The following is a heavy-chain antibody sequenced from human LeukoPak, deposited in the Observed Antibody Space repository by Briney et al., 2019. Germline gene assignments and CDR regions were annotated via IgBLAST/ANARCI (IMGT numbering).Heavy chain of an antibody. CDR1: GYSIGVGYY. V-gene: IGHV4-61*08. CDR3: ARARYSSSWYCDY. J-gene: IGHJ4*02. CDR2: IYYSGST. Sequence: SETLSLTCTVSGYSIGVGYYWSWIRQPPGKGLEWIGYIYYSGSTNYNPSLKSRVTISVDTSKYQFSLKLSSVTAADTAVYYCARARYSSSWYCDYWGQGTLVTVSS. D-gene: IGHD6-13*01.